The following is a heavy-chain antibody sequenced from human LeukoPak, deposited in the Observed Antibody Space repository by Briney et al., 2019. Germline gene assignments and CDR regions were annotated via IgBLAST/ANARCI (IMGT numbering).Heavy chain of an antibody. V-gene: IGHV3-11*04. Sequence: GESLRLSCAASGFTFSDYYMTWIRQAPGKGLEWVSYISSSGSTIYYTDSVKGRFTISRDNAKNSLYLQMNSLRAEDTAVFYCARGLATIPFDYWGQGTLVTVSS. CDR2: ISSSGSTI. CDR1: GFTFSDYY. J-gene: IGHJ4*02. D-gene: IGHD5-24*01. CDR3: ARGLATIPFDY.